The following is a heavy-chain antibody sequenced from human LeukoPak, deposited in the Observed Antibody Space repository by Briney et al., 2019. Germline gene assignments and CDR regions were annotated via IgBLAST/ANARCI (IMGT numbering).Heavy chain of an antibody. Sequence: ASVKASCKASGYTSTSYYMHWVRQAPGQGLEWMGIINPSGGSTSYAQRFQGRVTMTRDTSTSTVYMELSSLRSEDTAVYYCARGTSRGKIDYWGQGTLVTVPS. CDR3: ARGTSRGKIDY. J-gene: IGHJ4*02. D-gene: IGHD1-26*01. CDR2: INPSGGST. CDR1: GYTSTSYY. V-gene: IGHV1-46*01.